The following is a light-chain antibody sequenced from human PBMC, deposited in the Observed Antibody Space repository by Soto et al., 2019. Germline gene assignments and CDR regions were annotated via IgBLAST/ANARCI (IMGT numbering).Light chain of an antibody. CDR2: EVS. V-gene: IGLV2-14*01. J-gene: IGLJ2*01. CDR1: SSDIGRYNY. CDR3: TSYTTTSAVI. Sequence: QPVLSQPASVSGSPGQSITIYCTGTSSDIGRYNYVSWYQQHPGMAPQLLIYEVSDRPSVVSNRFSGSKSGNTASLTISGLQAEDEADYFCTSYTTTSAVIFGGGTKLTVL.